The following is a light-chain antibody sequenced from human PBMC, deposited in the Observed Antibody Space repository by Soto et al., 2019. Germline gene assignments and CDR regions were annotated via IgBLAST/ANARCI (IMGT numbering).Light chain of an antibody. CDR1: QSVGSTH. CDR3: QQYVSSPLYT. CDR2: GVS. J-gene: IGKJ2*01. Sequence: NVLTQSPGTLSLSPGERATLSCRTSQSVGSTHLAWYQQKPGQAPRLLIHGVSSRAAGIPDRFSGSGSGTDFTLTISRLEPEDFAVYYCQQYVSSPLYTFGPGTKLEIK. V-gene: IGKV3-20*01.